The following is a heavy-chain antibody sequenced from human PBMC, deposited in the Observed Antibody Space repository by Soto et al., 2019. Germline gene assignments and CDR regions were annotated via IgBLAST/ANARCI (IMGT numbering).Heavy chain of an antibody. D-gene: IGHD2-21*02. CDR2: ITGSGGTI. J-gene: IGHJ4*02. CDR1: GFTFSSYP. V-gene: IGHV3-23*01. CDR3: AKDAVYGDGLWLVAD. Sequence: EVQLLESGGGLVQPGGSLRLSCAASGFTFSSYPMNWVRQAPGKGQEWVSGITGSGGTIEYAASVKGRFTISRDNSKNTVYLQMNSLRAEDTAMYYCAKDAVYGDGLWLVADWGQGTLVTVS.